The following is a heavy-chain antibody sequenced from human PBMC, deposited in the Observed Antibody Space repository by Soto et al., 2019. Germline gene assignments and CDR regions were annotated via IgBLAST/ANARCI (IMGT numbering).Heavy chain of an antibody. J-gene: IGHJ4*02. CDR3: ARVAVAGTRVDY. Sequence: QVQLQESGPGLVKPSGTLSLTCAVSGGSISSSNWWSWVRQPPGKGLEWIGDIYHSGSTNYNPSRKSRVTISVDKSQNQFSLKLSSVTAADTAVYYCARVAVAGTRVDYWGQGTLVTVSS. D-gene: IGHD6-19*01. CDR1: GGSISSSNW. CDR2: IYHSGST. V-gene: IGHV4-4*02.